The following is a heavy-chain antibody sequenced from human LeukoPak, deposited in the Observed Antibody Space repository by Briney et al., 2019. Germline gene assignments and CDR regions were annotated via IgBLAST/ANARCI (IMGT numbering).Heavy chain of an antibody. CDR1: GFTFSSYS. CDR2: ISSSSSYI. J-gene: IGHJ4*02. Sequence: GGSLRLSCAASGFTFSSYSMNWVRQAPGKGLEWVSSISSSSSYIYYADSVKGRFTISRDNSKNTLYLQMNSLRAEDTAVYYCAKDRDWNYVYTFDYWGQGTLVTVSS. D-gene: IGHD1-7*01. V-gene: IGHV3-21*01. CDR3: AKDRDWNYVYTFDY.